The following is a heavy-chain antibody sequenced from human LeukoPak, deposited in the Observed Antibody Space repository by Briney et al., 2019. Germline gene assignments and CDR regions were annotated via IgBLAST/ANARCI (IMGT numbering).Heavy chain of an antibody. Sequence: SVKVSCKASGGTFSSYAISWVRQAPGQGLEWMGRIIPILGIANYAQKFQGRVTITADKSTSAAYMELSSLRSEDTAVYYCASSGAYYDILTGPFDPWGQGTLVTVSS. CDR3: ASSGAYYDILTGPFDP. D-gene: IGHD3-9*01. CDR1: GGTFSSYA. V-gene: IGHV1-69*04. CDR2: IIPILGIA. J-gene: IGHJ5*02.